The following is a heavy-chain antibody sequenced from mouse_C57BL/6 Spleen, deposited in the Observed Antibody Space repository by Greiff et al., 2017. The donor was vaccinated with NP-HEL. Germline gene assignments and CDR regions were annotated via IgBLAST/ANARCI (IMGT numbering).Heavy chain of an antibody. J-gene: IGHJ2*01. V-gene: IGHV1-15*01. CDR3: TRSTVVARPYFDY. CDR2: IDPETGGT. D-gene: IGHD1-1*01. Sequence: QVQLQQSGAELVRPGASVTLSCKASGYTFTDYEMHWVKQTPVHGLEWIGAIDPETGGTAYNQKFKGKAILTADKSSSTAYMELRSLTSEDSAVYYCTRSTVVARPYFDYWGQGTTLTVSS. CDR1: GYTFTDYE.